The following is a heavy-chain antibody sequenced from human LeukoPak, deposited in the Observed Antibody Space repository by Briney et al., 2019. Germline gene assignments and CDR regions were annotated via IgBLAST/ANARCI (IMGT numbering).Heavy chain of an antibody. J-gene: IGHJ4*02. Sequence: GGSLRVSCAAAQSTFYSYWMHWVRLVPGKGLAWVSRVNSDGTSTTYADSVQGRFTVSRDNAQNTLYLQMDSLRVDDTAVYYCAGGGFSGFDHWGQGILVTVSS. CDR3: AGGGFSGFDH. CDR2: VNSDGTST. V-gene: IGHV3-74*03. CDR1: QSTFYSYW. D-gene: IGHD4-23*01.